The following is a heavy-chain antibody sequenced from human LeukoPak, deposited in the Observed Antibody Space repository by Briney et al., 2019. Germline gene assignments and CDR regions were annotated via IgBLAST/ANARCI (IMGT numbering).Heavy chain of an antibody. J-gene: IGHJ4*02. D-gene: IGHD4-23*01. Sequence: LEWVANIKQDGSEKHYVDSVKGRFTISRDNAKNSLYLQMNSLRAEDTAVYYCARSGGCVDYWGQGTLVTASS. V-gene: IGHV3-7*04. CDR2: IKQDGSEK. CDR3: ARSGGCVDY.